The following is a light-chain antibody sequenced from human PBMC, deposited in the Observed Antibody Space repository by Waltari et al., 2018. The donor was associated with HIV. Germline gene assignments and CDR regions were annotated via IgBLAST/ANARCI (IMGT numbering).Light chain of an antibody. J-gene: IGKJ5*01. CDR3: QQSESYPIT. V-gene: IGKV1-9*01. CDR2: GSS. Sequence: DIHLTQSPSFLSASVGDRVTITCRADVAISYYLVWYQQKPGTAPKVLIYGSSPLQRGVPSRFSGSGSGTNFILTISSLQPEDFATYYCQQSESYPITFGQGTRLDIK. CDR1: VAISYY.